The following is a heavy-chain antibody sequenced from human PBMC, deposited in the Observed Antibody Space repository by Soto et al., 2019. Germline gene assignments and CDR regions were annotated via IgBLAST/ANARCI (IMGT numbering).Heavy chain of an antibody. CDR1: GGTFSSYT. CDR2: IIPILGIA. D-gene: IGHD6-13*01. J-gene: IGHJ4*02. CDR3: ARDGDSSSYNFDY. Sequence: QVQLVQSGAEVKKPGSSVKVSCKASGGTFSSYTISWVRQAPGQGLEWMGRIIPILGIANYAQKFQGRVTITADKSTSTAYMELSSLRSEHTAVYYCARDGDSSSYNFDYWGQGTLVTVSS. V-gene: IGHV1-69*08.